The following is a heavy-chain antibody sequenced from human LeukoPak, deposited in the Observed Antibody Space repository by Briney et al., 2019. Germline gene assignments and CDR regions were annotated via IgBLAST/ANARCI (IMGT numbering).Heavy chain of an antibody. CDR3: ARDPYSGNYGNYYYYYMDV. Sequence: GGSLRLSCAASGFTFSSYSMNWVRQAPGKGLEWVSYISSSSSTIYYADSVKGRFTISRDNAKNSLYLQMNSLGPEDTAVYYCARDPYSGNYGNYYYYYMDVWGKGTTVTISS. V-gene: IGHV3-48*04. CDR1: GFTFSSYS. CDR2: ISSSSSTI. J-gene: IGHJ6*03. D-gene: IGHD1-26*01.